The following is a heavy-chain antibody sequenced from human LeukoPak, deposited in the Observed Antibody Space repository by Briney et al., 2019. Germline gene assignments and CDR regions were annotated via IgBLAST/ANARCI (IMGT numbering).Heavy chain of an antibody. CDR2: ISSSSSYI. J-gene: IGHJ5*02. V-gene: IGHV3-21*01. D-gene: IGHD6-19*01. Sequence: GGSLRLSCAASGFTFSSYSMNWVRQAPGKGLEWVSSISSSSSYIYYADSVKGRFTISRDNAKNSLYLQMNSLRAEDMAVYYCARDSSGWYHWFDPWGQGTLVTVSS. CDR3: ARDSSGWYHWFDP. CDR1: GFTFSSYS.